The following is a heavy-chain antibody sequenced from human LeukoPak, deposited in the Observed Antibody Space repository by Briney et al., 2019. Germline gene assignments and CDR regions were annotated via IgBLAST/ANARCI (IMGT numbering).Heavy chain of an antibody. CDR1: GFTFSSYA. J-gene: IGHJ4*02. Sequence: GGSLRLSCAASGFTFSSYAMSWVRQAPGKGLEWVSAISGSGGSTYYADSVKGRFTISRDNSKNTLYLQMNSLRAEDTAVYYCANSVRWEFTRYYFDYWGQGTLVTVSS. CDR3: ANSVRWEFTRYYFDY. CDR2: ISGSGGST. V-gene: IGHV3-23*01. D-gene: IGHD1-26*01.